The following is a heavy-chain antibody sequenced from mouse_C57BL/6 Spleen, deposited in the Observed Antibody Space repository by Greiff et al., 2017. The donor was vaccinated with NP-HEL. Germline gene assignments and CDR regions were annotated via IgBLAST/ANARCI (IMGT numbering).Heavy chain of an antibody. CDR2: INPYNGGT. Sequence: EVQLQQSGPVLVKPGASVKMSCKASGYTFTDYYMNWVKQSHGKSLEWIGVINPYNGGTSYNQKFKGKATLTVDKSSSTAYMELNSLTSEDSAVYYCARDDYDVPFAYWGQGTLVTVSA. CDR3: ARDDYDVPFAY. J-gene: IGHJ3*01. V-gene: IGHV1-19*01. D-gene: IGHD2-4*01. CDR1: GYTFTDYY.